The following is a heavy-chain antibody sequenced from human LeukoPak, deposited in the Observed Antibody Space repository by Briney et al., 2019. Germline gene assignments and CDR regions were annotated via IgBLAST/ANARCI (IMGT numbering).Heavy chain of an antibody. CDR1: GFTFSSYG. J-gene: IGHJ3*02. Sequence: GRSLRLSCAASGFTFSSYGMHWVRQAPGKGLEWVAVISYDGSNKYYADSVKGRFTISRDNSKNTLYLQMNSLRAEDTAVYYCAKDSYGSGSYYSAFDIWGQGTMVTVS. CDR2: ISYDGSNK. D-gene: IGHD3-10*01. CDR3: AKDSYGSGSYYSAFDI. V-gene: IGHV3-30*18.